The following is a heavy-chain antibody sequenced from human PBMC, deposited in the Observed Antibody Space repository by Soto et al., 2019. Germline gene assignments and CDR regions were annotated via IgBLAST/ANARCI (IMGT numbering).Heavy chain of an antibody. CDR3: ATGYSSGWSLRYYYYGMDV. CDR1: GGTFSSYA. J-gene: IGHJ6*02. CDR2: IIPIFGTA. D-gene: IGHD6-19*01. Sequence: SVKVSCKASGGTFSSYAMSWVRQAPGQGLEWMGGIIPIFGTANYAQKFQGRVTITADESTSTAYMELSSLRSEDTAVYYCATGYSSGWSLRYYYYGMDVWGQGTTVTVSS. V-gene: IGHV1-69*13.